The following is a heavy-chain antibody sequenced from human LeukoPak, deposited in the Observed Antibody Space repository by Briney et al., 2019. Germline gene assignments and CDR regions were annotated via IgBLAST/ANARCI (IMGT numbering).Heavy chain of an antibody. CDR1: GGSISRFY. D-gene: IGHD1-1*01. Sequence: SETLSLTCTVPGGSISRFYWSWIRQPAGKGLEWIGRIYSSGDTNYITSLKSRVTISVDTSKNQFSLKLSSVTAADTAVYFCARGGHHDPAHDYFYQYMDVWGKGTTVTVSS. J-gene: IGHJ6*03. CDR2: IYSSGDT. V-gene: IGHV4-4*07. CDR3: ARGGHHDPAHDYFYQYMDV.